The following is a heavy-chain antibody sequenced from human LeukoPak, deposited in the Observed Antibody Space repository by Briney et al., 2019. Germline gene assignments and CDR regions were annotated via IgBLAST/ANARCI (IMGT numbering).Heavy chain of an antibody. CDR3: ARGVFPAFDI. Sequence: GGSLRLSCSVSGFTFSSYAMHWVRQAPGKGLEYLSSISSYGGSTYYADSVKGRFTISRDNSKNTLYLQMSSLRGEDTAVYYCARGVFPAFDIWGQGTMVTVSS. J-gene: IGHJ3*02. D-gene: IGHD3-10*01. CDR2: ISSYGGST. V-gene: IGHV3-64D*06. CDR1: GFTFSSYA.